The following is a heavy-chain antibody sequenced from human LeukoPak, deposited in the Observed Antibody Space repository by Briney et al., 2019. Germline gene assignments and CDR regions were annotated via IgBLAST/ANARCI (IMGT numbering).Heavy chain of an antibody. Sequence: ASVKVSCKASGYTFTGYYMHWVRQAPGQGLEWMGWINPNSGGTNYAQKFQGRVTMTRDTSISTAYMERSRLRSDDTAVYYCARVDLNTRQNVIAALMRYWGQGTLVTVSS. V-gene: IGHV1-2*02. D-gene: IGHD6-6*01. CDR1: GYTFTGYY. CDR2: INPNSGGT. J-gene: IGHJ4*02. CDR3: ARVDLNTRQNVIAALMRY.